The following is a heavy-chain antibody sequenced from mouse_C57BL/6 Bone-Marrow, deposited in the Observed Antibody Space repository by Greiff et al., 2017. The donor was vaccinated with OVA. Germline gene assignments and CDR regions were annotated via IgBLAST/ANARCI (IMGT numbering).Heavy chain of an antibody. Sequence: DVQLQESGPGLVKPSQSLSLTCSVTGYSITSGYYWNWIRQFPGNKLEWMGYISYDGSNNYNPSLKKRIAITRDTSKNQFFLKLNSVTTEDTATYYCARGYYGSSYDWYFDVWGTGTTVTVSS. CDR3: ARGYYGSSYDWYFDV. D-gene: IGHD1-1*01. CDR2: ISYDGSN. V-gene: IGHV3-6*01. J-gene: IGHJ1*03. CDR1: GYSITSGYY.